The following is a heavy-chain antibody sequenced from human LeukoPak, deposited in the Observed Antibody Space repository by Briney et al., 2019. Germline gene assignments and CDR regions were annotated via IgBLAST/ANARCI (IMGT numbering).Heavy chain of an antibody. CDR1: GGSISSRSYS. J-gene: IGHJ4*02. Sequence: SETLSLTCTVSGGSISSRSYSWGWIRHPPVKGLEWIGSLYFSGSTYYNPSLKSRVTISGDTSKNQFSLKVTSVTAADAAVYYCARIPPSSGYYYFDYWGQGILVTVSS. CDR3: ARIPPSSGYYYFDY. V-gene: IGHV4-39*07. D-gene: IGHD3-22*01. CDR2: LYFSGST.